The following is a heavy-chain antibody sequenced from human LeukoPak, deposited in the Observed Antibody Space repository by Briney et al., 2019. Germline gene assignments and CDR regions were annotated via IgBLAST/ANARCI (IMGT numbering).Heavy chain of an antibody. CDR3: AKDGHIPIGY. CDR2: ISYDGSNK. V-gene: IGHV3-30*18. CDR1: GFTFSSYG. D-gene: IGHD2-21*01. J-gene: IGHJ4*02. Sequence: PGGSLRLSCAASGFTFSSYGMHWVRQAPGKGLEWVAVISYDGSNKYYADSVKGRFTISRDNSKNTLYLQMNSLRAEDTAVYYCAKDGHIPIGYWGQGTLVTVSS.